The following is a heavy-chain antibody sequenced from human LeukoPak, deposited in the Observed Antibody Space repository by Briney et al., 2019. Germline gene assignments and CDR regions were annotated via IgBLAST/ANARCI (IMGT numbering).Heavy chain of an antibody. CDR2: IYSGGST. CDR3: ARATYYYDSSGYYVFYFDN. J-gene: IGHJ4*02. D-gene: IGHD3-22*01. V-gene: IGHV3-53*01. Sequence: PGGSLRLSCAASGFTVSSNYVSWVHQAPGKGLEWVSVIYSGGSTYYADSVKGRFTISRDNSKNTLYLQMNSLRAEDTAVYYCARATYYYDSSGYYVFYFDNWGQGTLVTVSS. CDR1: GFTVSSNY.